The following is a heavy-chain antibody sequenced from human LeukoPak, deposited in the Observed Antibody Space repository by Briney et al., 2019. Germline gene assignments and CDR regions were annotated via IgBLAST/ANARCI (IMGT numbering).Heavy chain of an antibody. CDR1: GGSISTNNYY. CDR3: ARLLYDRSGYYYFDY. V-gene: IGHV4-39*01. CDR2: IYYTGRT. D-gene: IGHD3-22*01. J-gene: IGHJ4*02. Sequence: SQTLSLTCTVSGGSISTNNYYWGWIRQPPGKGLEWIGTIYYTGRTYDNPSLKSRVTVSVDTSKNQFSLKLSSVTAADTAVYYCARLLYDRSGYYYFDYWGQGTLVTVSS.